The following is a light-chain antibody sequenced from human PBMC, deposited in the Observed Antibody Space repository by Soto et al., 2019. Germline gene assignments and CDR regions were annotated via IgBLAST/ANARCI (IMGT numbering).Light chain of an antibody. V-gene: IGKV1-12*02. J-gene: IGKJ1*01. CDR2: AAS. CDR1: QGIGRW. Sequence: DIQMTQSPSSVSASVGDSVTITCRASQGIGRWLAWYQQRPGKAPKLLIYAASTLQSGVPSRISGSGSGTDFTLTISSLQPEDFATYYCQQGNSLPWPFGQGTKVEI. CDR3: QQGNSLPWP.